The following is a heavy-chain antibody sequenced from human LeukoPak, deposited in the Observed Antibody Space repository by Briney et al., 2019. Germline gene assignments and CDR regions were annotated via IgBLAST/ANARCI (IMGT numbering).Heavy chain of an antibody. Sequence: GGSLRLSCAASGFTFSDHYMDWVRQAPGKGPERVGRIRNKVKSYTTEYAASVKGRFTIFRDDSKNSLYLQMNSLKTEDTAVYYCARGYNWNGYSGMDVWGQGTTVTVSS. V-gene: IGHV3-72*01. CDR1: GFTFSDHY. CDR3: ARGYNWNGYSGMDV. D-gene: IGHD1-20*01. J-gene: IGHJ6*02. CDR2: IRNKVKSYTT.